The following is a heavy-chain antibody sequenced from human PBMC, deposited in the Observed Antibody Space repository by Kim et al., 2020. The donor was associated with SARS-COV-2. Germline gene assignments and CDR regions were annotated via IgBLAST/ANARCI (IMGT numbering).Heavy chain of an antibody. Sequence: YAQKLQGRVTITADESTSTAYMELSSLRSEDTAVYYCARTPTGGPNYFDYWGQGTLVTVSS. V-gene: IGHV1-69*01. J-gene: IGHJ4*02. D-gene: IGHD3-10*01. CDR3: ARTPTGGPNYFDY.